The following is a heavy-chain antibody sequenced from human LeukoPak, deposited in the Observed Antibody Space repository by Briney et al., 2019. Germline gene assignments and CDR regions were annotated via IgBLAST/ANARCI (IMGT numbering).Heavy chain of an antibody. CDR1: GFTFSSYA. Sequence: PGGSLRLSCAASGFTFSSYAMHWVRQAPGKGLEWVAVISYDGSNKYYADSVKGRFTISRDNSKNTLYLQMNSLRAEDTAVYYCASVRGNDYYYYYYMDVWGKGTTVTVSS. V-gene: IGHV3-30-3*01. D-gene: IGHD3-10*02. J-gene: IGHJ6*03. CDR3: ASVRGNDYYYYYYMDV. CDR2: ISYDGSNK.